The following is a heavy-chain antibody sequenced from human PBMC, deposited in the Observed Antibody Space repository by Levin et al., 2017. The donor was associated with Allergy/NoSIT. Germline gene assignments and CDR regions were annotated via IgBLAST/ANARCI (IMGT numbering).Heavy chain of an antibody. Sequence: LTGGSLRLSCAASGFTFSNYEMNWVRQAPGQGLEWVSYISDSGSPTYYADSVKGRFTISRDNAKNSLYLQMNSLRAEDTAIYYCARDSGYCTSSNCHNFDYWGQGTLVTVSS. D-gene: IGHD2-2*01. J-gene: IGHJ4*02. CDR1: GFTFSNYE. CDR3: ARDSGYCTSSNCHNFDY. V-gene: IGHV3-48*03. CDR2: ISDSGSPT.